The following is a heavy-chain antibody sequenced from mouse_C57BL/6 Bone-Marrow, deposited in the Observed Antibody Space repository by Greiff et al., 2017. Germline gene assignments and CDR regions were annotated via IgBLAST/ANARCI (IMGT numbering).Heavy chain of an antibody. CDR3: ARHYDYDVGLAY. J-gene: IGHJ3*01. V-gene: IGHV1-61*01. CDR1: GYTFTSYW. D-gene: IGHD2-4*01. Sequence: QVQPQQPGAELVRPGSSVKLSCKASGYTFTSYWMDWVKQRPGQGLEWIGNIYPSDSDTHYNQKFKDKATLTVEKSSSTAYMQLSSLTSEDSAVYCGARHYDYDVGLAYWGQGTLVTVSA. CDR2: IYPSDSDT.